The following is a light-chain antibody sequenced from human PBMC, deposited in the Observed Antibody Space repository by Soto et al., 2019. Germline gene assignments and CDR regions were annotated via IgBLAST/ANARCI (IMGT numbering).Light chain of an antibody. CDR1: QSVNSNH. CDR2: GAS. J-gene: IGKJ5*01. Sequence: IVLTQSPGTLSLSPGERATLSCRASQSVNSNHLAWYQQRPGQAPRLLIYGASIRATGIPGRFSGSGSGTDFTLTISRLEPEDFAVFYCQQYGTSLVTFGQGTRLEIK. V-gene: IGKV3-20*01. CDR3: QQYGTSLVT.